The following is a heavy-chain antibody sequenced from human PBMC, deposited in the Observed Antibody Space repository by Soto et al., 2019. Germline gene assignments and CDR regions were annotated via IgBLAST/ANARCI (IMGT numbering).Heavy chain of an antibody. Sequence: QVQLQQSGPGLVKPSETLSLTCSVSGGSLSGYYWSWIRQPPGKGLEYIAYMYHTGNAKYNPSLQSRVTLSVDTSKNQFSLRLASVTAADTAVYYCARDRTSSGYYFDYSLDYWGQGTRVTVSS. V-gene: IGHV4-59*01. J-gene: IGHJ4*02. CDR3: ARDRTSSGYYFDYSLDY. D-gene: IGHD3-22*01. CDR1: GGSLSGYY. CDR2: MYHTGNA.